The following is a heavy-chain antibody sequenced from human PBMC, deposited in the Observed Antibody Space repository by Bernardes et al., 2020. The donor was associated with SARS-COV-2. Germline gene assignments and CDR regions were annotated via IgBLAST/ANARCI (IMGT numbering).Heavy chain of an antibody. CDR3: AKTPFDY. J-gene: IGHJ4*02. CDR1: GFTFSSDG. V-gene: IGHV3-30*18. Sequence: GGSLRLSCAASGFTFSSDGMHWVRQAPGKGLEWVAVISYDGSNKYYADSVKGRFTISRDNSKNTLYLQMNSLRAEDTAVYYCAKTPFDYWGQGTLVTVSS. CDR2: ISYDGSNK.